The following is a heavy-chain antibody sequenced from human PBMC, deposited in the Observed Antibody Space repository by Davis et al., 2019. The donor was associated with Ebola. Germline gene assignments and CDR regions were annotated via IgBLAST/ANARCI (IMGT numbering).Heavy chain of an antibody. CDR1: GYTFTSYY. Sequence: ASVKFSCQASGYTFTSYYMPCLRQAPGQGLEWMGIINPSGGSTSYAQKFQGRVTMTRDTSTSTVYMELSSLRSEDTAVYYCARDIVWSGSLYDMDVWGKGTTVTVS. CDR2: INPSGGST. J-gene: IGHJ6*03. V-gene: IGHV1-46*01. D-gene: IGHD3-3*01. CDR3: ARDIVWSGSLYDMDV.